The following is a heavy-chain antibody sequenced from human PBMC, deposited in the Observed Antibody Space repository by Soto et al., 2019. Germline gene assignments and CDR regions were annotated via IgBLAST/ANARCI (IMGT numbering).Heavy chain of an antibody. CDR2: ISAYNGNT. CDR3: ARDELGYCSSTSWYRPDYYYGMDV. J-gene: IGHJ6*02. V-gene: IGHV1-18*01. D-gene: IGHD2-2*02. CDR1: GYTFTSYG. Sequence: QVQLVQSGAEVKKPGASVKVSCKASGYTFTSYGISWVRQAPGQGLEWMGWISAYNGNTNYAQKLQGRVTMTTDTSTSTAYMELRSLRSDDTAVYYCARDELGYCSSTSWYRPDYYYGMDVWGQGTTVTVSS.